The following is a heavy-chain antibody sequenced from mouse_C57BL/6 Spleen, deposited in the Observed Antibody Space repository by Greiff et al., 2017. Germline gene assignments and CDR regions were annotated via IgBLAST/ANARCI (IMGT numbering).Heavy chain of an antibody. CDR2: IHPNSGST. CDR3: HSSGHEEDWFAY. CDR1: GYTFTSYW. J-gene: IGHJ3*01. Sequence: QVQLQQSGAELVKPGASVKLSCKASGYTFTSYWMHWVKQRPGQGLEWIGMIHPNSGSTNYNEKFKSKATLTVDKSSSPAYMQLSSLTSEDSAVYYCHSSGHEEDWFAYWGQGTLVTVSA. V-gene: IGHV1-64*01. D-gene: IGHD3-2*02.